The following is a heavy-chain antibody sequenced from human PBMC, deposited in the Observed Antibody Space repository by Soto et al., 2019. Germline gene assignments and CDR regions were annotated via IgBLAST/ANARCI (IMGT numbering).Heavy chain of an antibody. CDR1: ADSSSFSNDY. CDR2: SSYNGGT. CDR3: VRHRIEVVWRGFDS. D-gene: IGHD1-1*01. J-gene: IGHJ4*02. Sequence: LSLTCTVSADSSSFSNDYWGWIRQPPGKGLQWIGSSSYNGGTFYNPSLKGRVAMSVDASKKLCSLQVTAVTAADTAVYYCVRHRIEVVWRGFDSWGQGSPVTVSS. V-gene: IGHV4-39*01.